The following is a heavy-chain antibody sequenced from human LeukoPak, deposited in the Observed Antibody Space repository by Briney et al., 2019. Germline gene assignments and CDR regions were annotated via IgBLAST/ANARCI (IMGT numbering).Heavy chain of an antibody. D-gene: IGHD2-2*01. CDR1: GFTFSSYG. CDR3: ARAIRPNRYCSSTSCYVGYYYYGMDV. J-gene: IGHJ6*02. Sequence: PGRSLRLSCAASGFTFSSYGMHWVRQAPGKGLEWVAVIWYDGSSKYYADSVKGRFTISRDNSKNTLYLQMNSLRAEDTAVYYCARAIRPNRYCSSTSCYVGYYYYGMDVWGQGTTVTVSS. CDR2: IWYDGSSK. V-gene: IGHV3-33*01.